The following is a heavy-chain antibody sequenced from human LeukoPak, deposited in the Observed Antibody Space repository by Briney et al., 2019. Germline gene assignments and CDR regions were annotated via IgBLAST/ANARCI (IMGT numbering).Heavy chain of an antibody. CDR2: ISGSGGGT. CDR3: AKDGFDYYDSSGYYYFDY. CDR1: GFTFSNYD. J-gene: IGHJ4*02. V-gene: IGHV3-23*01. D-gene: IGHD3-22*01. Sequence: PGGSLRLSCAASGFTFSNYDMNWVRQAPGKGPEWVSAISGSGGGTYYADSVKGRFTISRDNSKNTLYLQMKSLRAEDTAVYYCAKDGFDYYDSSGYYYFDYWGQGTLVTVSS.